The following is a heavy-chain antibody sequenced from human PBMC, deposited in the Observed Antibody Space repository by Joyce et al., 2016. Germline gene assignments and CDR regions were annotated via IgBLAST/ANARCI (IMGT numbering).Heavy chain of an antibody. CDR1: GGSFSVYY. D-gene: IGHD5-18*01. CDR3: ARGETATGFDY. V-gene: IGHV4-34*01. J-gene: IGHJ4*02. CDR2: INHSGST. Sequence: QVQLQQWGAGLLKPSETLSLTCAVYGGSFSVYYWSWIRQPPGKGLEWIGEINHSGSTNYNPSLKSRVTISVDTSKNQFSLKVNSVTAADTALYYCARGETATGFDYWGQGTLVTVSS.